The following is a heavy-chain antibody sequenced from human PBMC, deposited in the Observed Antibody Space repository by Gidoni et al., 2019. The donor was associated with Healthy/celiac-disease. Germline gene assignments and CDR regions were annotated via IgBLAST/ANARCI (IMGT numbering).Heavy chain of an antibody. CDR2: IYSGGST. D-gene: IGHD6-13*01. CDR1: VFTVSSNY. J-gene: IGHJ4*02. CDR3: ARDSSSSSWYGDTFDY. V-gene: IGHV3-53*04. Sequence: EVQLVESGGGLVQPGGSLRLSCAASVFTVSSNYMSWVRQAPGKGLEWVSVIYSGGSTYYADSVKGRFTISRHNSKNTLYLQMNSLRAEDTAVYYWARDSSSSSWYGDTFDYWGQGTLVTVSS.